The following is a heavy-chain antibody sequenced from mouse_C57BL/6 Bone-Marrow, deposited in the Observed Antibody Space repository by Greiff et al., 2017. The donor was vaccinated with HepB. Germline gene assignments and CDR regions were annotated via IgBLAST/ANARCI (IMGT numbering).Heavy chain of an antibody. D-gene: IGHD1-1*01. CDR3: TRNYGSSYWYFDV. CDR2: IDPETGGT. CDR1: GYTFTDYE. J-gene: IGHJ1*03. Sequence: QVQLQQSGAELVRPGASVTLSCKASGYTFTDYEMHWVKQTPVHGLEWIGAIDPETGGTASNQKFKGKAILTADKSSSTAYMELRSLTSEDSAVYYCTRNYGSSYWYFDVWGTGTTVTVSS. V-gene: IGHV1-15*01.